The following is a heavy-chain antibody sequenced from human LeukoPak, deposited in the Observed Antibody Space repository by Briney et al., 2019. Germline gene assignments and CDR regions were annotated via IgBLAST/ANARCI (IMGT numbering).Heavy chain of an antibody. J-gene: IGHJ4*02. CDR1: GGSFSGYY. CDR2: INHSGST. Sequence: PSETLSLTCAVYGGSFSGYYWSWIRQPPGKGLEWIGEINHSGSTNYNPSLKSRVTISVDTSKNQFSLKLSSVTAADTAVYYCARVGTRRGVTTNLLNWGQGTLVTVSS. CDR3: ARVGTRRGVTTNLLN. D-gene: IGHD4-17*01. V-gene: IGHV4-34*01.